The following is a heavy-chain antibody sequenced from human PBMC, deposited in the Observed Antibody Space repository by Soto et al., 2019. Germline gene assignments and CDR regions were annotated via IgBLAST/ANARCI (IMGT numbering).Heavy chain of an antibody. D-gene: IGHD1-26*01. CDR2: SRDKGNSYTT. V-gene: IGHV3-72*01. CDR3: VRVTGRYVVDY. CDR1: GFTFSDHY. J-gene: IGHJ4*02. Sequence: GGSLRLSCAVSGFTFSDHYMDWVRQAPGKGLEWVARSRDKGNSYTTEYAASVKGRFTISRDDSKNSLYLQMNSLKTEDTAMDYCVRVTGRYVVDYWGQGNLVTVSS.